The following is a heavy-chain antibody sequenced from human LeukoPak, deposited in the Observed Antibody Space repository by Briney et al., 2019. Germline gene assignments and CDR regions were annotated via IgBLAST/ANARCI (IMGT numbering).Heavy chain of an antibody. J-gene: IGHJ4*02. V-gene: IGHV3-23*01. CDR1: GFTFDDYG. Sequence: GGSLRLSCAASGFTFDDYGMSWVRQAPGKGLEWVSGISGSGDYTYYADSVKGRFTISRDNSKNTLYLQMNSLRAEDTAVYYCAKDVGYGEYWGQGTLVTVSS. D-gene: IGHD5-12*01. CDR2: ISGSGDYT. CDR3: AKDVGYGEY.